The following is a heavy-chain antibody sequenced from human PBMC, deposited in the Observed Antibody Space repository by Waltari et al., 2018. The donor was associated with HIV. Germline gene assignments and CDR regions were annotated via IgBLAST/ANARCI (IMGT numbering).Heavy chain of an antibody. Sequence: VQLVESGGGSLKTGGSLRFSCAAPGFSVRKYWMDWVRQGPGKGLVWVARINSDGSSRNYADAVKGRFVISRDNARNTVYLQLNNLKVEDTAVYFCARASHYIEFSTFDGDYYFDFWGRGTRVAVSS. V-gene: IGHV3-74*01. D-gene: IGHD3-3*02. CDR2: INSDGSSR. J-gene: IGHJ4*02. CDR1: GFSVRKYW. CDR3: ARASHYIEFSTFDGDYYFDF.